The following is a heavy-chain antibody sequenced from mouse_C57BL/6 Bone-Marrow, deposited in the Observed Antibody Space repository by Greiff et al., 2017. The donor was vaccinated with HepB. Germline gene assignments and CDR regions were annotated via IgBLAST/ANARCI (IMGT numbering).Heavy chain of an antibody. J-gene: IGHJ1*03. CDR2: ISDGGSYT. V-gene: IGHV5-4*01. CDR1: GFTFSSYA. Sequence: EVKLVESGGALVKPGGSLKLSCAASGFTFSSYAMSWVRQTPEKRLEWVATISDGGSYTYYPDNVKGRFTISRDNAKNNLYLQMSHLKSEDTAMYYCARDDGYYWYFDVWGTGTTVTVSS. CDR3: ARDDGYYWYFDV. D-gene: IGHD2-3*01.